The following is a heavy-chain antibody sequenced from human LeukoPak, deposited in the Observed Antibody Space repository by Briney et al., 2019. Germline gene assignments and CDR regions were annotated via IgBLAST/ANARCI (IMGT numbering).Heavy chain of an antibody. V-gene: IGHV3-30-3*01. J-gene: IGHJ4*02. D-gene: IGHD1-26*01. CDR2: ISYDGSNK. CDR3: ARDPHPVGAYATIDY. CDR1: GFTFSSYA. Sequence: PGRSLRLSCAASGFTFSSYAMHWVRQAPGKGLEWVAVISYDGSNKYYADSVKGRFTISRDNSKNTLYLQMNSLRAEDTAVYYCARDPHPVGAYATIDYWGQGTLVTVSS.